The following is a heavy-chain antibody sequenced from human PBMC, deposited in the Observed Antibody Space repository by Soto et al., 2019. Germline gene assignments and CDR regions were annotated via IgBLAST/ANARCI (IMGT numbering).Heavy chain of an antibody. CDR1: GGSISSSSYY. D-gene: IGHD3-10*01. CDR3: AGIMVRGVIIHYYYGMDV. J-gene: IGHJ6*02. CDR2: IYYSGST. Sequence: SETLSLTCTVSGGSISSSSYYWGWIRQPPGKGLEWIGSIYYSGSTYYNPSLKSRVTISVDTSKNQFSLKLSSVTAADTAVYYCAGIMVRGVIIHYYYGMDVWGHGTTVTVSS. V-gene: IGHV4-39*01.